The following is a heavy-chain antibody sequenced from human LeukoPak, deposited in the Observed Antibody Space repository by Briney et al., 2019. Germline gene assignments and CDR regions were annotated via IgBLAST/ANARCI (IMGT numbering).Heavy chain of an antibody. CDR3: ARAPTWDRYYFDY. D-gene: IGHD1-26*01. CDR1: GGSINNYY. Sequence: SETLSLTCTFSGGSINNYYWSWIRQPPGKGLEWIGNVYFSGSTTYNPSLKSRVTISVDTSKNQFSLKVISVTAAVTAVYYCARAPTWDRYYFDYWGQETLVTVSS. CDR2: VYFSGST. J-gene: IGHJ4*02. V-gene: IGHV4-59*01.